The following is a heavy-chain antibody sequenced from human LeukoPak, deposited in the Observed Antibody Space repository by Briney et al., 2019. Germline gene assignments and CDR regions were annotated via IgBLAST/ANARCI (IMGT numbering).Heavy chain of an antibody. J-gene: IGHJ5*02. D-gene: IGHD6-13*01. CDR1: GFTVSSSS. Sequence: GGSLRLSCAASGFTVSSSSMNWDRLGPGKGLEWVSVISSDGNTYYADSVKGRFTISRDNSKNTLYLQMNSLRAEDTAVYYCAKDVSAGTFWGWFDPWGQGTLVTVSS. CDR2: ISSDGNT. V-gene: IGHV3-53*01. CDR3: AKDVSAGTFWGWFDP.